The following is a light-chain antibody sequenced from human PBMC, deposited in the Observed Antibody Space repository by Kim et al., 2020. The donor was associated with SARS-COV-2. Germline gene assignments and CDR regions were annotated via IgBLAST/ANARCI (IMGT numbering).Light chain of an antibody. CDR2: AAS. V-gene: IGKV1-27*01. CDR3: QKYNTSPRT. CDR1: EAIQHY. J-gene: IGKJ1*01. Sequence: ASIGDTVTITCRASEAIQHYLAWYQQRPGTRPILLISAASTLQSGVPSRFSGSGSGTDFTLTIRGLQHEDVATYYCQKYNTSPRTFGPGTKVDIK.